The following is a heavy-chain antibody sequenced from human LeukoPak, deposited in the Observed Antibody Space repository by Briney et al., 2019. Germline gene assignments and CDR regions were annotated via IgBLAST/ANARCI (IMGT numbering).Heavy chain of an antibody. V-gene: IGHV1-69*06. CDR1: GGTFSSYA. CDR2: IIPIFGTA. D-gene: IGHD3-16*01. Sequence: GASVKVSCKASGGTFSSYAISWVRQAPGQGLEWMGRIIPIFGTAIYAQKFQGRVTMTEDTSTDTAYMELSSLRSEDTAVYYCATVYLTSAPWFDPWGQGTLVTVSS. J-gene: IGHJ5*02. CDR3: ATVYLTSAPWFDP.